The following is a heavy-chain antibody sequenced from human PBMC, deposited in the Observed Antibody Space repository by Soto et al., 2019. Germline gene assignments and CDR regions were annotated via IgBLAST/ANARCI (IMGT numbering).Heavy chain of an antibody. Sequence: ASVKVSCKASGGTFSSYAMRWVRQAPGQGLEWMGGIIPIFGTANYAQKFQGRVTITADESTSTAYMELSSLRSEDTAVYYCARGIDGSGTYYYYGMDVWGQGTTVTVSS. CDR2: IIPIFGTA. CDR3: ARGIDGSGTYYYYGMDV. D-gene: IGHD3-10*01. V-gene: IGHV1-69*13. CDR1: GGTFSSYA. J-gene: IGHJ6*02.